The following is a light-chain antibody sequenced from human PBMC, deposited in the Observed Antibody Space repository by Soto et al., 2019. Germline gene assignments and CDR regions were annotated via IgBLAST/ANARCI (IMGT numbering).Light chain of an antibody. V-gene: IGKV3-20*01. CDR1: QSVSSSY. CDR3: QQYGNSRWT. J-gene: IGKJ1*01. Sequence: EIVLTQSPDTLSLSPGERATLSCRASQSVSSSYLAWYQQTPGQAPRLLIYGTSNRATGIPDRFSGSGSGTDFTLTISRLEHEDFAVYYCQQYGNSRWTFGQGTKVDI. CDR2: GTS.